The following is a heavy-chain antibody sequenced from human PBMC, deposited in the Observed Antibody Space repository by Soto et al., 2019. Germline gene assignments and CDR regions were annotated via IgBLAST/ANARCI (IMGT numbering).Heavy chain of an antibody. J-gene: IGHJ6*02. CDR3: ARANGVAARPSTEMDV. CDR1: GGTFSSYA. V-gene: IGHV1-69*13. D-gene: IGHD6-6*01. CDR2: IIPIFGTA. Sequence: SVKVSCKASGGTFSSYAISWVRQAPGQGLEWMGGIIPIFGTANYAQKFQGRVTITADESTSTAYMELSSLRSEDTAVYYCARANGVAARPSTEMDVWGQGTTVTVSS.